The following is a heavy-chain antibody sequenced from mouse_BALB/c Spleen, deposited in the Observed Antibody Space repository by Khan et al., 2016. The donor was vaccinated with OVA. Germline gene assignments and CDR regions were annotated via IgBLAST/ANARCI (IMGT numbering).Heavy chain of an antibody. D-gene: IGHD2-2*01. CDR1: GYTFSSYY. V-gene: IGHV1-53*01. J-gene: IGHJ3*01. Sequence: AQLQESGAELVKPGASVRFSCKASGYTFSSYYLSWVKQRPGQSLEWIGSINPSSGGTNFNDNVKSKATMTGDKSYSTAYIQLNSLTSEDSAVYYCTRSGYGSFAYWGQGTLVTVSA. CDR3: TRSGYGSFAY. CDR2: INPSSGGT.